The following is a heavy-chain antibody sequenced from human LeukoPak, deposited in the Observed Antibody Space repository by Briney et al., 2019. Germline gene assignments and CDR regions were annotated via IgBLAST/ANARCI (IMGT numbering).Heavy chain of an antibody. Sequence: GGSLRLSCAASGFTFSIYSINWVRQAPGKGLEWVSFITGNSNYIYYADSVKGRFTISRDNTKNSLYLQMNSLRAEDTAVYYCVGGDYWGQGTLVTVSS. CDR1: GFTFSIYS. V-gene: IGHV3-21*01. CDR3: VGGDY. J-gene: IGHJ4*02. CDR2: ITGNSNYI.